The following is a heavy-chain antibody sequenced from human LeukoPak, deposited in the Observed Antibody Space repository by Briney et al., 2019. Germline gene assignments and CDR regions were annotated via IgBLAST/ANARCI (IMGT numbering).Heavy chain of an antibody. J-gene: IGHJ4*02. D-gene: IGHD6-19*01. CDR2: IDPSDSYT. CDR1: GYSFTSYW. CDR3: ARQTYSSGWYEDY. V-gene: IGHV5-10-1*01. Sequence: HGESLKISCKGSGYSFTSYWISWVRQMPGKGLEWMGRIDPSDSYTNYSPSFQAHVTISADKSISTAYLQWSSLKASDTAMYYCARQTYSSGWYEDYWGQGTLVTVSS.